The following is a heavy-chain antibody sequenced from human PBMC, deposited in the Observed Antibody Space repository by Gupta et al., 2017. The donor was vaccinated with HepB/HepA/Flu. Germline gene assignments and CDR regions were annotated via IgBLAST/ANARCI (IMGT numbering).Heavy chain of an antibody. CDR2: ITSSTSTI. CDR1: GFTFSSYR. Sequence: EVQLVESGGGLVQPGGSLRLSCAASGFTFSSYRMNWVRQAPGKGLEWVSHITSSTSTIYYAYAENGRFTISRDNAKNSLYLQMNSLSEEATAVYYCATGSSDNQLGSYFDYWGQGTLVTVSS. CDR3: ATGSSDNQLGSYFDY. D-gene: IGHD6-13*01. V-gene: IGHV3-48*02. J-gene: IGHJ4*02.